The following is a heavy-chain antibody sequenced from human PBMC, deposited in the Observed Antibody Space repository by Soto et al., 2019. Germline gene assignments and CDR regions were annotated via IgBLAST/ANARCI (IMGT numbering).Heavy chain of an antibody. CDR3: AREWGYGSGSYSPIYYYYYYMDV. Sequence: SETLSLTCTVSGGSISSYYWSWIRQPPGKGLEWIGYIYYSGSTNYNPPLKSRVTISVDTSKNQFSLKLSSVTAADTAVYYCAREWGYGSGSYSPIYYYYYYMDVWGKGTTVTVSS. J-gene: IGHJ6*03. D-gene: IGHD3-10*01. CDR2: IYYSGST. V-gene: IGHV4-59*01. CDR1: GGSISSYY.